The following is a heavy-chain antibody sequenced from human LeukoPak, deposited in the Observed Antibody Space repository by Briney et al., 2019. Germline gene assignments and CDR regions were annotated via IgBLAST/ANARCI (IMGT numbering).Heavy chain of an antibody. J-gene: IGHJ4*02. CDR3: ATYYYDTTGYYYAFDY. CDR1: GFTFSSYA. D-gene: IGHD3-22*01. V-gene: IGHV3-30*04. Sequence: GGSLRLSCAASGFTFSSYAMHWVRQAPGKGLEWVAVISSDGSNKYYADSMKGRFTISRDNSKNTLYLQMNSLRAEDSAVYYCATYYYDTTGYYYAFDYWGQGTLVTVSS. CDR2: ISSDGSNK.